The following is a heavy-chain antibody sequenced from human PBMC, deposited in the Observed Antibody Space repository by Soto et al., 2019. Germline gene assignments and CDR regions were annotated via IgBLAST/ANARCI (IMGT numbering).Heavy chain of an antibody. CDR1: GYTFTSYG. CDR2: ISAYNGNT. V-gene: IGHV1-18*03. CDR3: ARDAIYCISTSCYAPTNWFDP. Sequence: QVQLVQSGAEVKKPGASVKVSCKASGYTFTSYGISWVRQAPGQGLEWMGWISAYNGNTNYAQKLQGRVTMTTDTSTSTAYMELRSLRSDDMAVYYCARDAIYCISTSCYAPTNWFDPWGQGTLVTVSS. D-gene: IGHD2-2*01. J-gene: IGHJ5*02.